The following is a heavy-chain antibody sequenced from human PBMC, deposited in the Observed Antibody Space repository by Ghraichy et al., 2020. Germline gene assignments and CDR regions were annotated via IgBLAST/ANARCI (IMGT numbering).Heavy chain of an antibody. CDR3: ARGTRGSSWPPRHDY. J-gene: IGHJ4*02. CDR2: INHSGST. CDR1: GGSFSGSY. D-gene: IGHD6-13*01. Sequence: SQTLSLTCAVHGGSFSGSYWSWIRQPPGKGLAWIGEINHSGSTNYNTSPKSRVTLSVATSKNQFSLKLSSVTAADTAVYYCARGTRGSSWPPRHDYWGQGTLVTVSS. V-gene: IGHV4-34*01.